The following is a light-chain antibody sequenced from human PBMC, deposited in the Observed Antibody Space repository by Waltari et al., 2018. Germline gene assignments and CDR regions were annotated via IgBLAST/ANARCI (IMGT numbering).Light chain of an antibody. Sequence: IQLTQSPSPLSASVCDRVTIPCRASQGISSSLAWYQQKPEKAPKLLIYVPATLQSGVPSRFSGSGSGTDFTLTISSLQPEDFATYYCQQLKSYPSWTFGQGTKVEIK. J-gene: IGKJ1*01. CDR1: QGISSS. CDR2: VPA. CDR3: QQLKSYPSWT. V-gene: IGKV1-9*01.